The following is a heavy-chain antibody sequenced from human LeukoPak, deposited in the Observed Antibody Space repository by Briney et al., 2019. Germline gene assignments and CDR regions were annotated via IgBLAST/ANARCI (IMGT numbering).Heavy chain of an antibody. CDR3: ARTRSSGWYEGPYYGMDV. CDR2: IKSKTDGGTT. CDR1: GFTFSNAW. J-gene: IGHJ6*02. Sequence: GGSLRLSCAASGFTFSNAWMSWVRQAPGKGLEWVGRIKSKTDGGTTDYAAPVKGRFTISRDNSKNTLYLQMNSLRAEDTAVYYCARTRSSGWYEGPYYGMDVWGQGTTVTVSS. V-gene: IGHV3-15*01. D-gene: IGHD6-19*01.